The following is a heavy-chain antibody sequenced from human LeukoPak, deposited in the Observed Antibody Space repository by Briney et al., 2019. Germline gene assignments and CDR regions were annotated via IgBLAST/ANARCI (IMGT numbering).Heavy chain of an antibody. Sequence: ASETVSCKASGGTFSSYAISWVRPAPGQGLEWMGRIIPILGIANYAQKFQGRVTITADKSTSTAYMELSSLRSEDTAVYYCARDRVTGTPTGADYWGQGTLVTVSS. D-gene: IGHD1-7*01. V-gene: IGHV1-69*04. CDR1: GGTFSSYA. J-gene: IGHJ4*02. CDR2: IIPILGIA. CDR3: ARDRVTGTPTGADY.